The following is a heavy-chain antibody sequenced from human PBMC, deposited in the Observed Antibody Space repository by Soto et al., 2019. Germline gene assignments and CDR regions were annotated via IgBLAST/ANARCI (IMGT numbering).Heavy chain of an antibody. D-gene: IGHD3-9*01. CDR3: TKRYFGGSDAFDI. CDR1: GYSFTKYW. Sequence: GESLKISCKGSGYSFTKYWIGWVRQMPGKGLEWMAIIYPDESDTRYSPSFQGQVTISADKSKSIAYLQMNSLKNEDTAVYYCTKRYFGGSDAFDIWGQGTMVTVSS. CDR2: IYPDESDT. V-gene: IGHV5-51*01. J-gene: IGHJ3*02.